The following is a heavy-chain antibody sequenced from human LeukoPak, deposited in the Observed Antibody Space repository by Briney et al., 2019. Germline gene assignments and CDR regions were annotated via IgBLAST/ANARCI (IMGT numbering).Heavy chain of an antibody. CDR3: ATSPRDGYNRFDY. D-gene: IGHD5-24*01. J-gene: IGHJ4*02. CDR2: ISGSGGST. V-gene: IGHV3-23*01. CDR1: GFTFSSYA. Sequence: GGSLRLSCAASGFTFSSYAMSWVRQAPGKGLEWVSAISGSGGSTYYADSVKGRFTISRDNSKNTLYLQMNSLRAEDTAVYYCATSPRDGYNRFDYWGQGTLVTVSS.